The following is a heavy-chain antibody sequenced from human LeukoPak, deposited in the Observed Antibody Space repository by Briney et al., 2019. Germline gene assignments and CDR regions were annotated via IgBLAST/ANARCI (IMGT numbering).Heavy chain of an antibody. D-gene: IGHD6-13*01. CDR1: GFTFSSYD. CDR3: AIPAAYSSSWYSYYYGMDV. V-gene: IGHV3-30*03. CDR2: ISYDGSNK. Sequence: PGRSLRLSCAASGFTFSSYDMHWVRQAPGKGLEWVAVISYDGSNKYYADSVKGRFTISRDNSKNTLYLQMNSLRAEDTAVYYCAIPAAYSSSWYSYYYGMDVWGQGTTVTVSS. J-gene: IGHJ6*02.